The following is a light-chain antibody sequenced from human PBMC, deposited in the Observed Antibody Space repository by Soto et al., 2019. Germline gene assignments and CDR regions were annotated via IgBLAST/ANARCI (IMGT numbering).Light chain of an antibody. CDR2: AAS. CDR1: QAIYNY. V-gene: IGKV1-27*01. J-gene: IGKJ4*01. Sequence: DIQMTQSPSSLSASVGDRVTITCRASQAIYNYLAWYQQKPGKVPTLLISAASTLQSGVPSRFSGSGSVTYFTLTISSLQPEDVATYYCQKFSAVPTFGGGTKVEI. CDR3: QKFSAVPT.